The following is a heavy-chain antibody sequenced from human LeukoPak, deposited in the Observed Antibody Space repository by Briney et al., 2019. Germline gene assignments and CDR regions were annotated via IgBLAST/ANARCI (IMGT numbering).Heavy chain of an antibody. V-gene: IGHV3-23*01. CDR3: AKDEDYMVSYNWFDP. J-gene: IGHJ5*02. D-gene: IGHD4-11*01. CDR1: GFTFSSYA. Sequence: GGSLRLSYAASGFTFSSYAMSWVRQAPGKGLEWVSAISGSGGSTYYADSVKGRFTISRDNSKNTLYLQMNSLRAEDTAVYYCAKDEDYMVSYNWFDPWGQGTLVTVSS. CDR2: ISGSGGST.